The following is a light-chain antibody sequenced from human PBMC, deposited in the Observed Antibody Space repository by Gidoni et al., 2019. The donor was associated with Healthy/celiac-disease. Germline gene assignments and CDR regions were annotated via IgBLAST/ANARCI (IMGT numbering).Light chain of an antibody. J-gene: IGLJ2*01. V-gene: IGLV1-40*01. CDR2: GNS. CDR3: QSYDSSLSGRGVV. CDR1: SPNIGAGYD. Sequence: QSVLTQPPSVSGAPGQRATISCTGSSPNIGAGYDVHWYQQLPGTAPKLLIYGNSNRPSGVPDRFSGSKSGTSASLAITGLQAEDEADYYCQSYDSSLSGRGVVFGGGTKLTVL.